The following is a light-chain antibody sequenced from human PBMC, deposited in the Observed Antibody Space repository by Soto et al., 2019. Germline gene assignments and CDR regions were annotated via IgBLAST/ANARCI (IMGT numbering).Light chain of an antibody. CDR3: PHYTSYSWT. V-gene: IGKV1-5*01. CDR1: QSSSSW. J-gene: IGKJ1*01. Sequence: DVEMTQSPSNLAASVGDTVTIXXRASQSSSSWVAWYQQKPGKAPQVXIYEASSLESGGPSRFSGSGSGTEFTLTISSLQPAAFATYSCPHYTSYSWTFGQGTNVDIK. CDR2: EAS.